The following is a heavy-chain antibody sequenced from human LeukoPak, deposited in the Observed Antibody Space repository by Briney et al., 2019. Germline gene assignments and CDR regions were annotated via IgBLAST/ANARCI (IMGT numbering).Heavy chain of an antibody. D-gene: IGHD2-15*01. Sequence: GGSLRLSCAASGFTFSSYWMHWVRQAPGKGLVWVSRIKSDGSSTNFADSVKGRFTISRDNSKNTLYLQMNSLRAEDTAVYYCARGYCSGTACDLDYWGQGTLVTVSS. CDR2: IKSDGSST. J-gene: IGHJ4*02. CDR3: ARGYCSGTACDLDY. CDR1: GFTFSSYW. V-gene: IGHV3-74*01.